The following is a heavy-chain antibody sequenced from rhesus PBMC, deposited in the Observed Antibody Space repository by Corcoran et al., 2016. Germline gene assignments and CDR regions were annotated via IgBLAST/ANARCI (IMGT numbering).Heavy chain of an antibody. V-gene: IGHV4-65*01. Sequence: QVQLQESGPGLVKPSETLSLTCAVSGGSVSSSNWWSWIRQPPGKGLEWIGYISGSSCSTYYNPSLKGRFTISTHTSKNQFSLKLSSVTAADTAVYYCARDRVPSHYGLDSWGQGVVVTVSS. CDR3: ARDRVPSHYGLDS. CDR1: GGSVSSSNW. J-gene: IGHJ6*01. CDR2: ISGSSCST.